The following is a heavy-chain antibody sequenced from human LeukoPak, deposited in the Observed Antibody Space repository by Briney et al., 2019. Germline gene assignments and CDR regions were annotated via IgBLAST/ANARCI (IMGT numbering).Heavy chain of an antibody. CDR1: GFTFSSYG. J-gene: IGHJ4*02. Sequence: GGSLRLSCAASGFTFSSYGMHWVRQAPGKELEWVADIWNDGSHEYYADSEKGRFTISRDNPRNTVYLQMSDLRGEDTAVYYCAKDATEYGDSHFDCWGQGSLVTVSS. CDR3: AKDATEYGDSHFDC. V-gene: IGHV3-33*06. D-gene: IGHD4-17*01. CDR2: IWNDGSHE.